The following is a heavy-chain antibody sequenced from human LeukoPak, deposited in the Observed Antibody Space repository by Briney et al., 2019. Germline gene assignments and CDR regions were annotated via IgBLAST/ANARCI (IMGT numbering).Heavy chain of an antibody. J-gene: IGHJ4*02. CDR1: GFTFSSYW. V-gene: IGHV3-7*01. Sequence: GGSLRLSCAASGFTFSSYWMSWVRQAPGKGLEWVANIKQDGSEKYYVDSVKGRFTISRDNAKNSLYLQMNSLRAEDTAVYYCAGESGYYPTHFDYWGQGTLVTVSS. D-gene: IGHD3-22*01. CDR3: AGESGYYPTHFDY. CDR2: IKQDGSEK.